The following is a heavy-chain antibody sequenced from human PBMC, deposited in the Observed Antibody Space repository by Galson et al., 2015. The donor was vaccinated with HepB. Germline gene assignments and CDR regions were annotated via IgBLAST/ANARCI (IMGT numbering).Heavy chain of an antibody. CDR3: ARVAPRYSGAFDI. D-gene: IGHD4-11*01. Sequence: SCKASGYTFTGYYMHWVRQAPGQGLEWMGWINPNSGGTNYAQKFQGWVTMTRDTSISTAYMELSRLRSDDTAVYYCARVAPRYSGAFDIWGQGTMVTVSS. J-gene: IGHJ3*02. CDR2: INPNSGGT. CDR1: GYTFTGYY. V-gene: IGHV1-2*04.